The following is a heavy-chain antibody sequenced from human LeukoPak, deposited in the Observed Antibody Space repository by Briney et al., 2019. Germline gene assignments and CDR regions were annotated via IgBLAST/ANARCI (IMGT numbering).Heavy chain of an antibody. CDR1: GYTFTSYG. CDR3: ARDRRCSGGSCCKGYFDY. Sequence: GASVKVSCKASGYTFTSYGISWVRQAPGQGLEWMGWISAYNGNTNYAQKLQGRVTMTTDTPTSTAYMELRSLRSDDTAVYYCARDRRCSGGSCCKGYFDYWGQGTLVTVSS. V-gene: IGHV1-18*01. J-gene: IGHJ4*02. CDR2: ISAYNGNT. D-gene: IGHD2-15*01.